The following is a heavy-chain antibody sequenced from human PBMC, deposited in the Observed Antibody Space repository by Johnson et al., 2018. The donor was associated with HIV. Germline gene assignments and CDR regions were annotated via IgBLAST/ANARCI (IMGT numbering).Heavy chain of an antibody. J-gene: IGHJ3*02. D-gene: IGHD1-26*01. Sequence: QVQLVESGGGVVQPGGSLRLSCAASGFTFSSYGMHWVRQAPGKVLEWVAFIRYDGSNKYYADSVKGRFTISRDNAKNSLYLQMNSLRGEDTAVYYCARDWDLPNAFDIWGQGTMVTVSS. V-gene: IGHV3-30*02. CDR2: IRYDGSNK. CDR1: GFTFSSYG. CDR3: ARDWDLPNAFDI.